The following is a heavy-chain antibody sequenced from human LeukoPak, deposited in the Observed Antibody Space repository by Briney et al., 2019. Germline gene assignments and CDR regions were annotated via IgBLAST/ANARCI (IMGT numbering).Heavy chain of an antibody. CDR1: GFTFSTHA. CDR3: AKDPNIAVAGTYDY. J-gene: IGHJ4*02. V-gene: IGHV3-23*01. Sequence: GGSLRLSCAASGFTFSTHAMNWVRQAPGKGLEWVSTISGSGVSAYYADSVKGRFSIYRDNSKNTLYLQMNSLRAEDTAVYYCAKDPNIAVAGTYDYWGQGTLVTVSS. D-gene: IGHD6-19*01. CDR2: ISGSGVSA.